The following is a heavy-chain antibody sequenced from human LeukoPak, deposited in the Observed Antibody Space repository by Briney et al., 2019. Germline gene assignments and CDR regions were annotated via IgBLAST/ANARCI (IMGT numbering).Heavy chain of an antibody. CDR2: IYYSGST. CDR1: GGSLRTFF. V-gene: IGHV4-59*08. CDR3: ARLQNGGSYNHFDY. J-gene: IGHJ4*02. D-gene: IGHD1-26*01. Sequence: KPSETLSLTRRVSGGSLRTFFWGWGRQPPRGGLEWVGYIYYSGSTNYNPSLKSRVTISIETPKNQLFLKLSSVTAADTAVYYCARLQNGGSYNHFDYWGQGVLVTVSS.